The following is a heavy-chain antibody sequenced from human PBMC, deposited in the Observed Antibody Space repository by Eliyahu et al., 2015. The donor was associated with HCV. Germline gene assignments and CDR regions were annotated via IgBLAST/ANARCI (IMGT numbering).Heavy chain of an antibody. D-gene: IGHD6-13*01. CDR3: ARVRQQQLVTSFDP. V-gene: IGHV5-51*03. CDR2: IYPGDSDT. Sequence: EVQLVQSGAEVKKPGESLKISCKGSGYXFTNYWIGWVRQVPGKGLEWMGMIYPGDSDTRYSPSFQGQITISADKSISTAYLQWSTLKASDSAVYYCARVRQQQLVTSFDPWGQGTLVTVSS. CDR1: GYXFTNYW. J-gene: IGHJ5*02.